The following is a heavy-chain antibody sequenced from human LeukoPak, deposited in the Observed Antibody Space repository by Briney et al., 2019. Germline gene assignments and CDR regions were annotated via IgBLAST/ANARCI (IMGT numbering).Heavy chain of an antibody. CDR2: IYYTGGS. CDR1: GACIFGTY. CDR3: AGHSFARPFDS. V-gene: IGHV4-59*08. J-gene: IGHJ4*02. D-gene: IGHD6-6*01. Sequence: SETLSLTCTVSGACIFGTYWSWIRQPPGKGLEWIGYIYYTGGSNYNPSLKSRATISLDTSRSQFSLMLSSVTVADTAIYYCAGHSFARPFDSWGQGTLVTVSS.